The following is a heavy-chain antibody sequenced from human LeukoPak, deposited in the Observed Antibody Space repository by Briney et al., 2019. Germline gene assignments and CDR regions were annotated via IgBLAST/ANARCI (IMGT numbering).Heavy chain of an antibody. CDR1: GGSLSGHY. CDR3: ARNEDCSGGSCYNWFDP. J-gene: IGHJ5*02. Sequence: PSETLSPTCAVYGGSLSGHYWSWIRQPPGKGLEWIGEINHSGSTTYNPSLKSRVTISVDTSKNQFSLKLTSVTAADTAVYYCARNEDCSGGSCYNWFDPWGQGTLVTVSS. CDR2: INHSGST. V-gene: IGHV4-34*01. D-gene: IGHD2-15*01.